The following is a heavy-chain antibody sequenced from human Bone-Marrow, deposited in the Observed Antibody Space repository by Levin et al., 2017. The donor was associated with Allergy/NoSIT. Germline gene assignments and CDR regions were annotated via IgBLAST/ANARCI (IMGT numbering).Heavy chain of an antibody. CDR1: GFTFSSYW. D-gene: IGHD1-20*01. V-gene: IGHV3-74*01. J-gene: IGHJ3*02. CDR2: VKSDGSST. CDR3: ARGASISGLPGDAFDI. Sequence: AASVKVSCAASGFTFSSYWMHWVRQGPEKGLVWVSRVKSDGSSTNYADSVQGRFTISRDNAKNTLYLQMNSLRGEDTAVYYCARGASISGLPGDAFDIWGQGTMVTVSS.